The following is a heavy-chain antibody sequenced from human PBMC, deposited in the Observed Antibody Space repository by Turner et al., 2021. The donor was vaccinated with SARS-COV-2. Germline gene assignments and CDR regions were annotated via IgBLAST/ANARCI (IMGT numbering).Heavy chain of an antibody. D-gene: IGHD6-19*01. Sequence: QVQLVESGGGVVEPGRCLRLSCAASGFTFSSYGMHWVRQAPGKGLEWVAVISYDGMNKYYADSVKGRFTISRDNSKNTLYLQMNSLRAEDTAVYYCAKAETYSSGWSGGRSYYYYYMAVWGKGTTVTVSS. CDR3: AKAETYSSGWSGGRSYYYYYMAV. V-gene: IGHV3-30*18. CDR1: GFTFSSYG. J-gene: IGHJ6*03. CDR2: ISYDGMNK.